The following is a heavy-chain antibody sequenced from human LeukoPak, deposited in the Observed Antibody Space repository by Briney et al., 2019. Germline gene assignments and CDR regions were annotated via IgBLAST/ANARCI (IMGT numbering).Heavy chain of an antibody. CDR2: VFHSGSA. CDR1: GGSISSSNW. D-gene: IGHD6-19*01. Sequence: KASGTLSLTCAVSGGSISSSNWWSWVRQSPGKGLEWIGEVFHSGSANYNPSLKSRVTISVDKSKNEFSLKLSSVTAADTAVYYCAKDKTVVAGSLEYWGQGTLVTVSS. J-gene: IGHJ4*02. CDR3: AKDKTVVAGSLEY. V-gene: IGHV4-4*02.